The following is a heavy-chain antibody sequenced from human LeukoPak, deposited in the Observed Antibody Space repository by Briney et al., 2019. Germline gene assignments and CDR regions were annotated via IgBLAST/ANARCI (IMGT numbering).Heavy chain of an antibody. V-gene: IGHV3-48*01. CDR1: GFTFSSFS. CDR3: ARARSSSWEFDY. Sequence: GGSLRLSCAASGFTFSSFSMNWVRQAPGKGLEWVSFITGSSSTIYYADSVKGRFTISRDNAKNSLYLQMNSLRAGDTAVYYCARARSSSWEFDYWGQGTLVTVSS. J-gene: IGHJ4*02. D-gene: IGHD6-13*01. CDR2: ITGSSSTI.